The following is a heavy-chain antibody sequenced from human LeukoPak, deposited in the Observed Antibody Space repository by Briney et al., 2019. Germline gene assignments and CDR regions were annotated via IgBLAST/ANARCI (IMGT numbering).Heavy chain of an antibody. D-gene: IGHD3-16*01. Sequence: GESLKISCKASGYSFISYWLGWVRQMPGKGPEWMGIIYPGDSDIRYSPSFQGQVTISADKSISTAYLQWSSLKASDTAIYYCASGVADWFDPWGQGTLVTVSS. CDR3: ASGVADWFDP. CDR1: GYSFISYW. V-gene: IGHV5-51*01. J-gene: IGHJ5*02. CDR2: IYPGDSDI.